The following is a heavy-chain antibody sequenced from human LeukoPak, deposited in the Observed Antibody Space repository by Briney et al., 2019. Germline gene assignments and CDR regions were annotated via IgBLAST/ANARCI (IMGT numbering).Heavy chain of an antibody. Sequence: GGSLRLSCAASGFTFSSYAMSWVRQAPGKGLEWVSYISSSGSTIYYADSVKGRFTISRDNAKNSLYLQMNSLRAEDTAVYYCARETRSSSSLWGQGTMVTVSS. CDR2: ISSSGSTI. J-gene: IGHJ3*01. CDR1: GFTFSSYA. V-gene: IGHV3-48*04. D-gene: IGHD6-13*01. CDR3: ARETRSSSSL.